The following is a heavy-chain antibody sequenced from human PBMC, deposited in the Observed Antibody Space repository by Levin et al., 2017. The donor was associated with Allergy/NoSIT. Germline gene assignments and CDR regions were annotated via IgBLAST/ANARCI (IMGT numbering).Heavy chain of an antibody. J-gene: IGHJ5*02. CDR3: AKDCYRPGSPDDNWFDP. CDR2: ISGSGGST. CDR1: GFTFSSYA. V-gene: IGHV3-23*01. D-gene: IGHD3-16*02. Sequence: AGGSLRLSCAASGFTFSSYAMSWVRQAPGKGLEWVSAISGSGGSTYYADSVKGRFTISRDNSKNTLYLQMNSLRAEDTAVYYCAKDCYRPGSPDDNWFDPWGQGTLVTVSS.